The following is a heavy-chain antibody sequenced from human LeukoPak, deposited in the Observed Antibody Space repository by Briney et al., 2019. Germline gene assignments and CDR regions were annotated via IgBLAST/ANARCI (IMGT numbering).Heavy chain of an antibody. D-gene: IGHD6-19*01. J-gene: IGHJ4*02. CDR1: GFTFSSYG. CDR3: ASTSGWYEPIDY. V-gene: IGHV3-33*01. CDR2: IWYDGSNK. Sequence: GGSLRLSCAASGFTFSSYGMHWVRQAPGKGLEWVAVIWYDGSNKYYADSVKGRFTNSRDSSKNTLYLQMNSLRAEDTGVYYCASTSGWYEPIDYWGQGTLVTVSS.